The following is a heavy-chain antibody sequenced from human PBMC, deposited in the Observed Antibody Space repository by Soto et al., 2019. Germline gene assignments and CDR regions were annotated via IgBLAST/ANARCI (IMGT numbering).Heavy chain of an antibody. CDR1: GFTFSSYG. V-gene: IGHV3-30*18. J-gene: IGHJ4*02. CDR2: ISYDGSNK. Sequence: GGSLRLSCAASGFTFSSYGMHWVRQAPGKGLEWVAVISYDGSNKYYADSVKGRFTSSRDNSKNTLYLQMNSLRAEDTAVYYCAKDFLFNGAVAGTFDYWGQGTLVTVSS. CDR3: AKDFLFNGAVAGTFDY. D-gene: IGHD6-19*01.